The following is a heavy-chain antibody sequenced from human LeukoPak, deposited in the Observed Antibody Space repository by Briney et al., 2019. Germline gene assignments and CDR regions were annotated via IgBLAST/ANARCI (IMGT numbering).Heavy chain of an antibody. V-gene: IGHV4-59*01. CDR3: ARVVPEGYSDY. CDR2: IYYSGST. D-gene: IGHD2-2*02. Sequence: SETLSLTCTVSGGSISSYYWSWIRQPPGKGLEWIGYIYYSGSTNCNPSLKSRVTISVDTSKNQFSLKLSSVTAADTAVYYCARVVPEGYSDYWGQGTLVTVSS. J-gene: IGHJ4*02. CDR1: GGSISSYY.